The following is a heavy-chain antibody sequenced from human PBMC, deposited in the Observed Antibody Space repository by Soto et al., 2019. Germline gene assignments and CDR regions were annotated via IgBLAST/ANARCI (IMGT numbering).Heavy chain of an antibody. CDR2: AHSSGGT. D-gene: IGHD1-26*01. CDR3: AKLKVGATRATDVDS. J-gene: IGHJ4*02. CDR1: GVLVSSGDYF. V-gene: IGHV4-39*02. Sequence: QPQLKESGPGLVKPSETLSLTCNVSGVLVSSGDYFWGWIRQPPGKGLEWIGSAHSSGGTYYKPYLKARLTISLDKSKNNFSPRLNSVTAADTGVYYCAKLKVGATRATDVDSWGQGKLVSVSS.